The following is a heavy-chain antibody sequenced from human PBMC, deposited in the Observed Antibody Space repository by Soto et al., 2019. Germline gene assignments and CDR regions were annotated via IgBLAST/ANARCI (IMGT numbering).Heavy chain of an antibody. D-gene: IGHD6-19*01. CDR3: ARDQGSGWYDY. Sequence: SETLSLTCTVSGGSISSYYWSLIRQPPGKGLEWIGYIYYSGSTNYNPSLKSRVTISVDTSKNQFSLKLSSVTAADTAMYYCARDQGSGWYDYWGQGTLVTVSS. V-gene: IGHV4-59*01. CDR1: GGSISSYY. J-gene: IGHJ4*02. CDR2: IYYSGST.